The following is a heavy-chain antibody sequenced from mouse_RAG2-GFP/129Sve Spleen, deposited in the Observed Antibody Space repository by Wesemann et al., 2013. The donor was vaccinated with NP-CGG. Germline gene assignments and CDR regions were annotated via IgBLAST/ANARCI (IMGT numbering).Heavy chain of an antibody. Sequence: DVQLQESGPGLVKPSQSLSLTCTVTGYSITSDYAWNWIRQFPGNKLEWMGYISYSGSTSYNPSLKSRISITRDTSKNQFFLQLNSVTTEDTATYYCARGGLLRFDYWGQGTTLTVSS. CDR1: GYSITSDYA. J-gene: IGHJ2*01. CDR2: ISYSGST. D-gene: IGHD2-3*01. V-gene: IGHV3-2*02. CDR3: ARGGLLRFDY.